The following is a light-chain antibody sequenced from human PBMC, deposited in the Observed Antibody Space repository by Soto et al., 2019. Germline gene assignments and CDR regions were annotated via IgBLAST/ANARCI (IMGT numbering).Light chain of an antibody. Sequence: QSVLTQPASVSGAPGQSITISCTGSSSDVGGCNYVSWYQQHPGKAPKLMIYDVTNRPSGVSVRFSGSKSGNTASLTITGLQAEDEADYYCSSYTSSSTFYVLGTGTQLTVL. CDR3: SSYTSSSTFYV. V-gene: IGLV2-14*01. J-gene: IGLJ1*01. CDR2: DVT. CDR1: SSDVGGCNY.